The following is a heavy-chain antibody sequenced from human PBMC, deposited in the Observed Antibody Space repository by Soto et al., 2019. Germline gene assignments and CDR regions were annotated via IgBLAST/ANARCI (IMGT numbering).Heavy chain of an antibody. CDR3: AKDVFCSDGNCYIAD. CDR1: GFTFSSYA. V-gene: IGHV3-23*01. J-gene: IGHJ4*02. CDR2: ISGRGGRT. D-gene: IGHD2-15*01. Sequence: EVQLLESGGGLAQPGGSLRLSCAASGFTFSSYAMSWVRQAPGKGLEWVSGISGRGGRTYYADSVKGRFTLSRDNSKNTLYLQMNRLRAEDTAVYYCAKDVFCSDGNCYIADWGQGTLVTVSS.